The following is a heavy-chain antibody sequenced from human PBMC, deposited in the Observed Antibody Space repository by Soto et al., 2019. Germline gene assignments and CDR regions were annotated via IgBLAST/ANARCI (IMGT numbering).Heavy chain of an antibody. CDR1: GFTFSNYW. D-gene: IGHD3-16*01. Sequence: EAQLVQSGGGLVQPGGSMRLSCAASGFTFSNYWMHWVRQAPGKGLVWVSGISGSGGSTYYADSVKGRFTISRDNSKNTLYLQMNSLRAEDTAVYYCASPPGGIWGQGTLVTVSS. V-gene: IGHV3-23*04. J-gene: IGHJ4*02. CDR2: ISGSGGST. CDR3: ASPPGGI.